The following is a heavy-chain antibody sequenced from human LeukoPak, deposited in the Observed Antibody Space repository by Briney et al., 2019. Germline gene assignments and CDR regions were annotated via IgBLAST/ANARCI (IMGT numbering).Heavy chain of an antibody. V-gene: IGHV4-4*02. J-gene: IGHJ4*02. CDR1: GGSISSSNW. CDR3: ARHPYDYVWGSYRYPGLNDY. Sequence: SETLSLTCAVSGGSISSSNWWSWVRQPPGEGLEWIGEIYHSGSTYYNPSLKSRVTISVDTSKNQFSLKLSSVTAADTAVYYCARHPYDYVWGSYRYPGLNDYWGQGTLVTVSS. CDR2: IYHSGST. D-gene: IGHD3-16*02.